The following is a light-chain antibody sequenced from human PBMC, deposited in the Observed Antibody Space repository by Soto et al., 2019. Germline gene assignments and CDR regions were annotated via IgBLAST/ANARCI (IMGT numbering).Light chain of an antibody. Sequence: DIKMTQSPSFLSAPVGDRVNITCRASQGISSYLAWYQQKPAKAPKLLIYSASTLQSGVPSRFSGSGSGTEFTLTISSLQPEDFATYYCQQLNSYPGLTFGGGTKVDIK. J-gene: IGKJ4*01. CDR1: QGISSY. V-gene: IGKV1-9*01. CDR2: SAS. CDR3: QQLNSYPGLT.